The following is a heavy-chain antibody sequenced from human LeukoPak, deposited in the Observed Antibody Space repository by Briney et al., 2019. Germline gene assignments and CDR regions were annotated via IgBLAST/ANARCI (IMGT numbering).Heavy chain of an antibody. CDR2: ISSSSSTI. Sequence: GGSLRLSCAASGFTFSSYSTNWVRQAPGKGLEWVSYISSSSSTIYYADSVKGRFTISRDNAKNSLYLQMNSLRAEDTAVYYCARESSSGWYDFDYWGQGTLVTVSS. D-gene: IGHD6-19*01. CDR1: GFTFSSYS. CDR3: ARESSSGWYDFDY. V-gene: IGHV3-48*04. J-gene: IGHJ4*02.